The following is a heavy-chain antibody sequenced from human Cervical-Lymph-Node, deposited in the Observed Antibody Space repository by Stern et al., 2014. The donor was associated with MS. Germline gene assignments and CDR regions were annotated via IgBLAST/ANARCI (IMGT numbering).Heavy chain of an antibody. D-gene: IGHD5-18*01. V-gene: IGHV7-4-1*02. CDR1: GYTLTNYP. CDR3: ARDFVDTAMITRSDYLDS. J-gene: IGHJ4*02. CDR2: INTNTGNS. Sequence: VQLVQSGSELKEPGASVKVSCKASGYTLTNYPMNWVRQAPGQGLEWMGWINTNTGNSTYAQGFTGRFVFSLDTSVSTAYLHISSLKAEDTAVYYCARDFVDTAMITRSDYLDSWGQGTLLTVSS.